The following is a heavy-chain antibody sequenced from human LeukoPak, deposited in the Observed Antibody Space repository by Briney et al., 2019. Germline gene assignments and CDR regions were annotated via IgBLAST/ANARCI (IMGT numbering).Heavy chain of an antibody. J-gene: IGHJ4*02. CDR3: ARGFFYSSGCFDY. CDR2: INHSGST. D-gene: IGHD6-19*01. CDR1: GGSISSGDYY. V-gene: IGHV4-39*07. Sequence: SETLSLTCTVSGGSISSGDYYWSWIRQPPGKGLEWIGEINHSGSTNYNPSLKSRVTISVDTSKNQFSLKLSSVTAADTAVYYCARGFFYSSGCFDYWGQGTLVTVSS.